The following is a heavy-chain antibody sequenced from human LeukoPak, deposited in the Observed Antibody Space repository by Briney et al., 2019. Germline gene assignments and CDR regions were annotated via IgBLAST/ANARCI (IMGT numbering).Heavy chain of an antibody. Sequence: EASVKVSCKASGGTFSSYAISWARQAPGQGLEWMGRIIPIFGTANYAQKFQGRVTITADKSTSTAYMELSSLRSEDTAVYYCARDTAMVNVYWGQGTLVTVSS. J-gene: IGHJ4*02. V-gene: IGHV1-69*06. CDR2: IIPIFGTA. D-gene: IGHD5-18*01. CDR3: ARDTAMVNVY. CDR1: GGTFSSYA.